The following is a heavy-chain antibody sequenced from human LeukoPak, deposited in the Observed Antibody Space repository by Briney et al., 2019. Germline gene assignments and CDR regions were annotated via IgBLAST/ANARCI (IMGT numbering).Heavy chain of an antibody. J-gene: IGHJ4*02. CDR1: GFTFCDYP. CDR2: MKEDGSEK. Sequence: PGGSLRLSCGVPGFTFCDYPMGSVPQARGKGLEWVAKMKEDGSEKYYVDSVKGRFTISRDNARNSLYLQMNSLRAEDTAVYYCATGGALREYWAHWGQGTLVTVSS. D-gene: IGHD2-8*02. V-gene: IGHV3-7*01. CDR3: ATGGALREYWAH.